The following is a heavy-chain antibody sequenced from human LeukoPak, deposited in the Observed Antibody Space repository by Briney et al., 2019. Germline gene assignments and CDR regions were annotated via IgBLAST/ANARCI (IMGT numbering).Heavy chain of an antibody. CDR3: ARDGLYYYDSSGYPNWFDP. V-gene: IGHV1-69*01. CDR1: GGTFSSYA. D-gene: IGHD3-22*01. Sequence: ASVKVSCKASGGTFSSYAISWVRQAPGQGLEWMGGIIPIFGTANYGQKFQGRVTITADESTSTAYMELSSLRSEDTAVYYCARDGLYYYDSSGYPNWFDPWGQGTLVTVSS. J-gene: IGHJ5*02. CDR2: IIPIFGTA.